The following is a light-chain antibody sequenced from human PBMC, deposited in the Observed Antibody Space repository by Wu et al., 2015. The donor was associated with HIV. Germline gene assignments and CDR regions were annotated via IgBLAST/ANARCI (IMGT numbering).Light chain of an antibody. Sequence: DIQMTQSPSSLSASVGDRVVITCRASQDIGTWLAWYQQKPGKAPNLLIHGASRLQTGVPLRFSGSGSGTDFTLTISSLQPEDFAIYFCLQADDLPFTFGPGTIVDLK. CDR1: QDIGTW. CDR3: LQADDLPFT. J-gene: IGKJ3*01. CDR2: GAS. V-gene: IGKV1-12*01.